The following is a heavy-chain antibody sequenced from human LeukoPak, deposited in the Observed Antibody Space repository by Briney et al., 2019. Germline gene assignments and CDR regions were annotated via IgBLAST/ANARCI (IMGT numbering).Heavy chain of an antibody. D-gene: IGHD4-17*01. CDR3: ARDRGGDYGYYYYMDV. V-gene: IGHV4-59*01. CDR1: GGSISSYY. J-gene: IGHJ6*03. Sequence: SEILSLTCTVSGGSISSYYWSWIRQPPRKGLEWIGYIYYSGSTNYNPSLKSRVTISVDTSKNQFSLKLSSVTAAHTAVYYCARDRGGDYGYYYYMDVWGKGTTVTVSS. CDR2: IYYSGST.